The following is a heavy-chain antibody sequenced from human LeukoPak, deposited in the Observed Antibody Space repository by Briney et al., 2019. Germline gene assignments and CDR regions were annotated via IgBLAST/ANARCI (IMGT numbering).Heavy chain of an antibody. Sequence: SETLSLTCTVSGGSISSGSYYWSWIRQPAGKGLEWIGRIYTSGSTNYNPSLKSRVTISVDTSKNQFSLKLSSVTAADTAVYYCARADLKYCSSTSCYTGDYYDSSGFDYWGQGTLVTVSS. V-gene: IGHV4-61*02. J-gene: IGHJ4*02. D-gene: IGHD2-2*02. CDR2: IYTSGST. CDR3: ARADLKYCSSTSCYTGDYYDSSGFDY. CDR1: GGSISSGSYY.